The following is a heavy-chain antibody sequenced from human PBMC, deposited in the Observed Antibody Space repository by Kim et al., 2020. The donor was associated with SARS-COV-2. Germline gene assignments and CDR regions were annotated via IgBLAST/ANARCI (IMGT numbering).Heavy chain of an antibody. D-gene: IGHD1-26*01. V-gene: IGHV3-23*01. CDR2: ST. J-gene: IGHJ4*02. Sequence: STYYADSVKGRFTISRDNSKNTLYLQMNSLRAEDTAVYYCANLGGGFDYWGQGTLVTVSS. CDR3: ANLGGGFDY.